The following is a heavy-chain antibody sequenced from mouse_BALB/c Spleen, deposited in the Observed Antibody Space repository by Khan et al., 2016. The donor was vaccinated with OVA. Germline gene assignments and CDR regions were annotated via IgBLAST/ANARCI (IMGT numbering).Heavy chain of an antibody. CDR1: GYTFTDYI. J-gene: IGHJ3*01. V-gene: IGHV1-77*01. CDR2: IFPGSDTP. CDR3: ARGGYSAFAY. D-gene: IGHD2-14*01. Sequence: QVQLQQSGPELVKPGASLKVSCKASGYTFTDYIIGWVKQSTRQGLEWIGDIFPGSDTPYYNEKFKDKVTLTVDKSANTAYMQLSSLTSDESAVYFCARGGYSAFAYWGQGTLVTVSA.